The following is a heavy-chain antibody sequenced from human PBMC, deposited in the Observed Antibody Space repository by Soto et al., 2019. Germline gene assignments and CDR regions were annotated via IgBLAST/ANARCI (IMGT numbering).Heavy chain of an antibody. CDR1: GYTFTGYY. CDR3: ARSLEYSGYDYPFYGMDV. D-gene: IGHD5-12*01. V-gene: IGHV1-2*02. Sequence: ASVKVSCKASGYTFTGYYMHWVRRAPGQGLEWMGWINPNSGGTNYAQKFQGRVTMTRDTSISTAYMELSRLRSDDTAVYYCARSLEYSGYDYPFYGMDVWGQGTTVTVSS. CDR2: INPNSGGT. J-gene: IGHJ6*02.